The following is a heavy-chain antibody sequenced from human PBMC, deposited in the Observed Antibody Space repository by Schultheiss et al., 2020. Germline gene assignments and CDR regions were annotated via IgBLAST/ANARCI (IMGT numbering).Heavy chain of an antibody. Sequence: GGSLRLSCAASGFAFNTYNMNWVRQAPGKGLEWVGFIRSKAYGGTTEYAASVKGRFTFSRDDSKSIAHLQMNSLKTEDTAVYYCTTYVLLWFGEPLAFDIWGQGTMVTVSS. V-gene: IGHV3-49*04. D-gene: IGHD3-10*01. CDR1: GFAFNTYN. CDR2: IRSKAYGGTT. CDR3: TTYVLLWFGEPLAFDI. J-gene: IGHJ3*02.